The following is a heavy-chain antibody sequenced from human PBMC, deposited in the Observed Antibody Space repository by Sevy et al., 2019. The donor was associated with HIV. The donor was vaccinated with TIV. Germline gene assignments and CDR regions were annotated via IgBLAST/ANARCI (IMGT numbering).Heavy chain of an antibody. D-gene: IGHD3-16*01. CDR1: GFSVSSTY. V-gene: IGHV3-53*01. Sequence: GGSLRLSCAASGFSVSSTYMSWVCQAPGKGLEWVSVIYSGGSTSYADSVKGRFTISRDNSKNTLYFQMNSLRVEDTAVYYCARNLGHLTGVWGQGTTVTVSS. J-gene: IGHJ6*02. CDR3: ARNLGHLTGV. CDR2: IYSGGST.